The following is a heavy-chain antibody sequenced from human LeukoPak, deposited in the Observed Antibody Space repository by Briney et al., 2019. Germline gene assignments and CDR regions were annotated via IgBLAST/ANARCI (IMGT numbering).Heavy chain of an antibody. J-gene: IGHJ3*02. CDR2: IKQDGSEK. V-gene: IGHV3-7*01. Sequence: PGGSLRFSCAASGFTFSSYWMSWVRQAPGKGLEWVANIKQDGSEKYYVDSVKGRFTISRDNAKNSLYLQMNSPRAEDTAVYYCARAWGARDAFDIWGQGTMVTVSS. D-gene: IGHD3-16*01. CDR1: GFTFSSYW. CDR3: ARAWGARDAFDI.